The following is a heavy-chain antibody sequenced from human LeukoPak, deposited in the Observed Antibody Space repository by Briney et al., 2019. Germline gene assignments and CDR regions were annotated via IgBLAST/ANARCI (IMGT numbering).Heavy chain of an antibody. CDR1: GGTFSSYA. Sequence: GASVKVSCKASGGTFSSYAISWVRQAPGQGLEWMGWISAYNGNTNYAQKLQGRVTMTTDTSTSTAYMELRSLRSDDTAVYYCARDRANYYDSKIDYWGQGTLVTVSS. V-gene: IGHV1-18*01. J-gene: IGHJ4*02. CDR3: ARDRANYYDSKIDY. CDR2: ISAYNGNT. D-gene: IGHD3-22*01.